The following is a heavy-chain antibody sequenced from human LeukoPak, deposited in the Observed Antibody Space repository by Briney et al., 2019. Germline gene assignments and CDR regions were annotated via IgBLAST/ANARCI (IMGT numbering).Heavy chain of an antibody. J-gene: IGHJ4*02. CDR3: ARDGYGAFDY. CDR2: IYTSGST. CDR1: GGSISSYY. D-gene: IGHD4-17*01. Sequence: SETLSLTCTVSGGSISSYYWSWIRQPAGKGLGWIGRIYTSGSTNYNPSLKSRVTMSVDTSKNQFSLKLSSVTAADTAVYYCARDGYGAFDYWGQGTLVTVSS. V-gene: IGHV4-4*07.